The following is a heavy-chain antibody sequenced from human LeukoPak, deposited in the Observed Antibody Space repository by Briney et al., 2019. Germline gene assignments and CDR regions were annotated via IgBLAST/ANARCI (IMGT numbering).Heavy chain of an antibody. CDR3: ARGAMVATHFFDY. J-gene: IGHJ4*02. CDR2: INPNSGGT. CDR1: GYTFTGYY. V-gene: IGHV1-2*02. Sequence: GASVKVSCKASGYTFTGYYMHWVRQAPGQGLEWMGWINPNSGGTNYAQKFQGRVTMTRDTSISTAYMELSRLRSDDTAVYYCARGAMVATHFFDYWGQGTLVTVSS. D-gene: IGHD5-12*01.